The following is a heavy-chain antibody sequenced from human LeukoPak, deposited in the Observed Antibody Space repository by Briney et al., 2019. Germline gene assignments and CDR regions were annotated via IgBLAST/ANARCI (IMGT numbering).Heavy chain of an antibody. D-gene: IGHD3-22*01. CDR3: ARGDYYDSSDYYHDAFDI. Sequence: GGSLRLSCAASGFTFSSYWMSWVRQAPGKGLEWVANIKQDGSEKYYVDSVKGRFTISRDNAKNSLYLQMNSLRAEDTAVYYCARGDYYDSSDYYHDAFDIWGQGTMVTVSS. CDR2: IKQDGSEK. J-gene: IGHJ3*02. V-gene: IGHV3-7*04. CDR1: GFTFSSYW.